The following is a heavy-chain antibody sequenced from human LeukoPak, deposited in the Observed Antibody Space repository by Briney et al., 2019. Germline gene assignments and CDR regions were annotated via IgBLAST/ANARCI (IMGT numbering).Heavy chain of an antibody. D-gene: IGHD3-22*01. V-gene: IGHV1-46*01. CDR3: ARGGEYYYDSSGPAGAFDI. CDR1: GYTFTGYY. J-gene: IGHJ3*02. Sequence: ASVKVSCKASGYTFTGYYMHWVRQAPGQGLEWMGIINPSGGSTSYAQKFQGRVTMTRDMSTSTVYMELSSLRSEDTAVYYCARGGEYYYDSSGPAGAFDIWGQGTMVTVSS. CDR2: INPSGGST.